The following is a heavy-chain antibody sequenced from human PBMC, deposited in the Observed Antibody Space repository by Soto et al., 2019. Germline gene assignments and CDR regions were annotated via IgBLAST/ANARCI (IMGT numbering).Heavy chain of an antibody. CDR2: ISSTTNYI. Sequence: GGSLRLSCAASGFTFTRFSMNWVRQAPGKGLEWVSSISSTTNYIYYGDSMKGRFTISRDNAKNSLYLEMNSLRAEDTPVYYCARESEDLTSNFDYWGQGTLVTVSS. CDR1: GFTFTRFS. CDR3: ARESEDLTSNFDY. J-gene: IGHJ4*02. V-gene: IGHV3-21*06.